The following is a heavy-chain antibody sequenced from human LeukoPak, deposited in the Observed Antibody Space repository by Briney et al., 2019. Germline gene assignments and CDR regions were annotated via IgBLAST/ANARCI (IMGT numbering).Heavy chain of an antibody. CDR3: ARVSPSKWEQNY. CDR2: ISAYNGNT. CDR1: GYTFTSYG. J-gene: IGHJ4*02. V-gene: IGHV1-18*01. Sequence: ASVKVSCKASGYTFTSYGISWVRQAPGQGLEWMGWISAYNGNTNYAQKLQGRVTMTTGTSTSTAYMELRSLRSDDTAVYYCARVSPSKWEQNYWGQGTLVTVSS. D-gene: IGHD1-26*01.